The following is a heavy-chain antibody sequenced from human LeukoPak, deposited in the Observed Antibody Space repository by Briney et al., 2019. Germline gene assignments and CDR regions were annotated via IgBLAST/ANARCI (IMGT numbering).Heavy chain of an antibody. J-gene: IGHJ4*02. V-gene: IGHV3-30*02. CDR2: IHYDSTTE. Sequence: GGSLRLSCAASGFDFSSYGMHWVRQAPGKGLEWVAYIHYDSTTEDYADSVQGRFTISRDNSKNTLYLQMNSLRAEDTAVYYCAKDNRGVLDYWGQGTLVTVSS. CDR3: AKDNRGVLDY. CDR1: GFDFSSYG. D-gene: IGHD3-10*01.